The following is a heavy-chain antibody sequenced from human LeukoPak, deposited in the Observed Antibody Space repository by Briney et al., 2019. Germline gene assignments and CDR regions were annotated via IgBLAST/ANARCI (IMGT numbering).Heavy chain of an antibody. D-gene: IGHD2-21*02. CDR2: MNPNSGNT. Sequence: ASVKVSCKASGYTFTSYDINRVRQATGQGLEWMGWMNPNSGNTGYAQKFQGRVTMTRNTSISTAYMELSSLRSEDTAVYYCATSNCGGDCYSLDYWGQGTLVTVSS. V-gene: IGHV1-8*01. J-gene: IGHJ4*02. CDR1: GYTFTSYD. CDR3: ATSNCGGDCYSLDY.